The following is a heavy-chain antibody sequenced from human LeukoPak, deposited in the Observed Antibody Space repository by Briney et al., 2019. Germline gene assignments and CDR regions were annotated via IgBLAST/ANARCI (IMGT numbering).Heavy chain of an antibody. Sequence: GGSLRLSCAASGFTFSSYGMHWVRQAPGKGLEWVAVIWYDGSNKYYADSVKGRFTISRDNSKNTLYLQMNSLRAEDTAVYYCARGTTTDSYFDYWGQGTLVTVSS. CDR1: GFTFSSYG. V-gene: IGHV3-33*01. D-gene: IGHD4-17*01. J-gene: IGHJ4*02. CDR2: IWYDGSNK. CDR3: ARGTTTDSYFDY.